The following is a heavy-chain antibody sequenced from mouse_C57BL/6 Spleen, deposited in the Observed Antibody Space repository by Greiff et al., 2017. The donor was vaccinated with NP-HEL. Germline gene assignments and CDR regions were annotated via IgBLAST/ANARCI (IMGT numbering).Heavy chain of an antibody. CDR3: ARRDYYDAMDY. D-gene: IGHD2-4*01. J-gene: IGHJ4*01. CDR1: GFTFSDYY. V-gene: IGHV5-12*01. Sequence: EVKLVESGGGLVQPGGSLKLSCAASGFTFSDYYMYWVRQTPEKRLEWVAYISNGGGSTYYPDTVKGRFTISRDNAKNTLYLQMSRLKSEDTAMYYCARRDYYDAMDYWGQGTSVTVSS. CDR2: ISNGGGST.